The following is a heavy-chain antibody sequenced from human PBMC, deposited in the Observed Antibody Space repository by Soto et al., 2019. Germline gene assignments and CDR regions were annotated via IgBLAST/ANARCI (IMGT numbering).Heavy chain of an antibody. CDR1: GFTFSSYA. V-gene: IGHV3-21*01. D-gene: IGHD2-15*01. J-gene: IGHJ5*02. CDR3: ARGYTGYCSGGTCYWFDP. CDR2: ITYNASNI. Sequence: GGSLRLSCAASGFTFSSYAMHWVRQAPGKGLEWVSSITYNASNINYADSVKGRFTISRDNAKKSLYLQMNSLRAEDTAVYYCARGYTGYCSGGTCYWFDPWGQGTLVTVSS.